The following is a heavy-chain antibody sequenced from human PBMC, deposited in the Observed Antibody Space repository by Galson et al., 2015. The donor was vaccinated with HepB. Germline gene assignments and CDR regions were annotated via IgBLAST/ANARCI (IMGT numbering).Heavy chain of an antibody. V-gene: IGHV1-46*04. D-gene: IGHD6-19*01. J-gene: IGHJ3*02. CDR1: GYTFTSYY. CDR3: ARVCSGCYPPAGAFDI. Sequence: SVKVSCKASGYTFTSYYMHWVRQAPGQGLEWMGIINPSGGSTSYAQKLQGRVTMTRDTSTSTVYMELSSLRSEDTAVYYCARVCSGCYPPAGAFDIWGQGTMVTVSS. CDR2: INPSGGST.